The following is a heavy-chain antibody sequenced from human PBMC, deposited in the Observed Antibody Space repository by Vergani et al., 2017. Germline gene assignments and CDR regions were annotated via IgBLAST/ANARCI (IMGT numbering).Heavy chain of an antibody. CDR1: GFTFSSYA. J-gene: IGHJ4*02. CDR2: ISGSGGST. CDR3: ARAECYDSSGYGDLIDY. D-gene: IGHD3-22*01. Sequence: EVQLLESGGGLVQPGGSLRLSCAASGFTFSSYAMSWVRQAPGKGLEWVSAISGSGGSTYYADSVKGRFTISRDNSKNTLYLQMNSLGAEDTAVYYWARAECYDSSGYGDLIDYWGQGTLVTVSS. V-gene: IGHV3-23*01.